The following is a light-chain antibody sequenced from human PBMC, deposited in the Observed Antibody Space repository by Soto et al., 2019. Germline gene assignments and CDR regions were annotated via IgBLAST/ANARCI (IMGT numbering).Light chain of an antibody. J-gene: IGLJ3*02. CDR3: ALYMGSGIWV. Sequence: QAVVTQEPSFSVSPGRTVTLTCGLSSGSVSTSYYPSWYQQTPGQAPRTLIYSTNTRSSGVPDRFSGSILGNKAALTITGGQADDEDDYYCALYMGSGIWVFGGGTKLTVL. V-gene: IGLV8-61*01. CDR1: SGSVSTSYY. CDR2: STN.